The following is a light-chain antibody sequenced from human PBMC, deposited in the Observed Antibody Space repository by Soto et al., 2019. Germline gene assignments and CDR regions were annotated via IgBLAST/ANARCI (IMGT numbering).Light chain of an antibody. J-gene: IGKJ3*01. CDR1: QSASTY. CDR2: DTS. V-gene: IGKV3-11*01. CDR3: RQRSSWPFT. Sequence: EIVLTQSPAILSLSPGERATLSCRASQSASTYLAWYQHKPGQAPRLLIYDTSNRASGVPARFSGSGSGTDFTLTISSLEPEDFAVYYCRQRSSWPFTFGPGATVDIK.